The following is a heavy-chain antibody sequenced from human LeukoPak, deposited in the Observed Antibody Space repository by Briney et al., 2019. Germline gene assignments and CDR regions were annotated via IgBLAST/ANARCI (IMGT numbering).Heavy chain of an antibody. Sequence: GGSLRLSCAASGFSFSSCAMSWVRQAPGKGLEWVSGISGSGGSTYYADSVKGRFTISRDNSKNTLYLQMNSLRAEDTALYYCAKYLYSVSYYGMDAWGQGTTVTVSS. D-gene: IGHD2-15*01. J-gene: IGHJ6*02. CDR2: ISGSGGST. CDR3: AKYLYSVSYYGMDA. V-gene: IGHV3-23*01. CDR1: GFSFSSCA.